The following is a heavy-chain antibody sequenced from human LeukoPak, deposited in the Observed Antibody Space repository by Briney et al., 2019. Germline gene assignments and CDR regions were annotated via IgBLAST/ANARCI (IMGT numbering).Heavy chain of an antibody. CDR1: GLTFSSYG. V-gene: IGHV3-30*03. CDR3: ARTLVVVMYYGMDV. D-gene: IGHD3-22*01. J-gene: IGHJ6*02. Sequence: GGSLRLSCAASGLTFSSYGMHWVRQAPGKGLEWVAVISYDGSNKYYADSVKGRFTISRDNSKNTLYLQMNSLRAEDTAVYYCARTLVVVMYYGMDVWGQGTTVTVSS. CDR2: ISYDGSNK.